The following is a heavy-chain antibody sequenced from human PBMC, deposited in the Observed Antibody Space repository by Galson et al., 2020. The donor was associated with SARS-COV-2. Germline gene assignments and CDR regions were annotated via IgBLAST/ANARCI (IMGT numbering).Heavy chain of an antibody. CDR2: INHRGNN. CDR1: CGSFKNYY. J-gene: IGHJ6*03. Sequence: SETLSPTVAADCGSFKNYYWTWSRQSPGKGLQWIGEINHRGNNNYDPSLQGRVAISIDTSKNQFSLRLSSVTAADTAVYYCVRGAEERRIIVEVPCYYTYMDVWGGGTAVTVSS. CDR3: VRGAEERRIIVEVPCYYTYMDV. D-gene: IGHD3-22*01. V-gene: IGHV4-34*01.